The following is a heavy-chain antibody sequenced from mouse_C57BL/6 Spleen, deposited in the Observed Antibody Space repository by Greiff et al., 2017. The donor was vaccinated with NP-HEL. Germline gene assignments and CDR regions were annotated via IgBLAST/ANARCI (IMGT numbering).Heavy chain of an antibody. D-gene: IGHD2-5*01. Sequence: VQLQQSGPELVKPGASVKMSCKASGYTFTDYNMHWVKQSHGKSLEWIGYINPNNGGTSYNQKFKGKAALTVNKSSSTAYMELRSLTSEDSAVYYCAPYYSNYDYAMDYWGQGTSVTVSS. CDR1: GYTFTDYN. J-gene: IGHJ4*01. V-gene: IGHV1-22*01. CDR2: INPNNGGT. CDR3: APYYSNYDYAMDY.